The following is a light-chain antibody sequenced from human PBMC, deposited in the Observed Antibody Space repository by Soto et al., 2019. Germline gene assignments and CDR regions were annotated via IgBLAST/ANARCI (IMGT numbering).Light chain of an antibody. Sequence: EIVMTQSPATLSVSPGERVTLSCRASQGVGSTLAWYRQQPGQAPRLLIYDAYIRASGVPDRFSGSGSGTDFTLRISRVEAEDVGVYYCMQGRHWPPITFGQGTRLENK. CDR1: QGVGST. CDR2: DAY. V-gene: IGKV3-15*01. J-gene: IGKJ5*01. CDR3: MQGRHWPPIT.